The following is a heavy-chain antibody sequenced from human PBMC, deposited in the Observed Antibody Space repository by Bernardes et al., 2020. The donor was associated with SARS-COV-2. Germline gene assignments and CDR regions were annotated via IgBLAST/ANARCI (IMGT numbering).Heavy chain of an antibody. CDR2: IYYSGST. CDR1: GGSISSYY. D-gene: IGHD3-10*01. CDR3: ARHQISPLQYYYGSGSYYPKDNWFDP. J-gene: IGHJ5*02. Sequence: SETLSLTCTVSGGSISSYYGSWIRQPPGKGLEWIGYIYYSGSTNYNPSLKSRVTISVDTSKNQFSLKLSSVTAADTAVYYCARHQISPLQYYYGSGSYYPKDNWFDPWGQGTLVTVSS. V-gene: IGHV4-59*08.